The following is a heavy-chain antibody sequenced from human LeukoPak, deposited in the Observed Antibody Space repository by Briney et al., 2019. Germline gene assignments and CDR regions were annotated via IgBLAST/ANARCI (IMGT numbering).Heavy chain of an antibody. CDR2: IHHSGTT. CDR3: ARRLGVITRDAYDI. V-gene: IGHV4-38-2*01. CDR1: GYSISSGYH. Sequence: SATLSLTCAVPGYSISSGYHWGWIRQPPGTGLEWIGYIHHSGTTDYNPSLKSRVIILVDTTKNQFSLKVGSLTAADTAVYYCARRLGVITRDAYDIWGQGTMVIVSS. D-gene: IGHD3-3*01. J-gene: IGHJ3*02.